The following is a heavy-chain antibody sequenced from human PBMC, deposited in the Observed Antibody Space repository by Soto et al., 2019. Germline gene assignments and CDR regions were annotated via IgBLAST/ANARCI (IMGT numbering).Heavy chain of an antibody. CDR3: ARGRYGDY. CDR2: ISAHNGNT. V-gene: IGHV1-18*01. CDR1: GYTFTSYG. J-gene: IGHJ4*02. Sequence: QVHLVQSGAEVKKPGASVKVSCKGSGYTFTSYGITWVRQAPGQGLEWMGWISAHNGNTDYAQKLQGRVTVTRDTSRSTAYMELRSRRADDPAVYYGARGRYGDYWGQGALVTVSS. D-gene: IGHD1-1*01.